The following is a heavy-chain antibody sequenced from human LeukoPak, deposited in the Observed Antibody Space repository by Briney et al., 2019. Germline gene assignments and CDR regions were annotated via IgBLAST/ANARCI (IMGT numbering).Heavy chain of an antibody. V-gene: IGHV3-48*01. CDR1: GFTFSSYT. Sequence: GGSLRLSCAASGFTFSSYTMNWVRQAPGKGLEWVSFISTSGSPIYYADSVKGRFTISRDNAKNSLYLQMNSLRVEDTAVYYCARDHIWYFDLCGRGTLVTVSS. CDR3: ARDHIWYFDL. CDR2: ISTSGSPI. J-gene: IGHJ2*01.